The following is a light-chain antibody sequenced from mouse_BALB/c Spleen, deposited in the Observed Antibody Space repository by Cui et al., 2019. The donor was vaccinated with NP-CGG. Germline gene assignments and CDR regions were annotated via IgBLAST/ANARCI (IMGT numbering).Light chain of an antibody. CDR2: GTN. CDR1: TRAVTTSNY. CDR3: ALWYSNHWV. J-gene: IGLJ1*01. V-gene: IGLV1*01. Sequence: AVVTQQTSLTTSPVETVTLTCRSSTRAVTTSNYANWVQEKPDHLFTGLIGGTNNRAPGVPARFSGSLIGDKAALTITGAQTEDEAIYFCALWYSNHWVFGGGTKLTVL.